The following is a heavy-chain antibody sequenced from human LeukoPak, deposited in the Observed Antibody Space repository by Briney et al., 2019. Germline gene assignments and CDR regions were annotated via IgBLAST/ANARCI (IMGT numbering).Heavy chain of an antibody. CDR1: GGSISSYY. CDR2: IYTSGNA. V-gene: IGHV4-4*07. CDR3: ASTSAGNSGMDV. Sequence: SETLSLTCAVSGGSISSYYWSWIRQPAGKGLEWIGRIYTSGNANYNPSLKSRVTMSVDTSKNQLSLKVTSVTAADTAAYYCASTSAGNSGMDVWGQGTTVTVSS. J-gene: IGHJ6*02. D-gene: IGHD2-2*01.